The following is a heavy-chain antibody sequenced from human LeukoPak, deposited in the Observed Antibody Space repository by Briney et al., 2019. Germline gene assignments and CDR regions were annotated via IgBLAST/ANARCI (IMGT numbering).Heavy chain of an antibody. V-gene: IGHV1-18*01. CDR1: GYTLTSYG. D-gene: IGHD3-22*01. Sequence: ASVKVSCKASGYTLTSYGISWVRQAPGQGLEWMGWISAYNGNTNYAQKLQGRVTMTTDTSTSTAYMELRSLRSDDTAVYYCARGHYDSSGYYGVYYYYGMDVWGQGTTVTVSS. CDR2: ISAYNGNT. J-gene: IGHJ6*02. CDR3: ARGHYDSSGYYGVYYYYGMDV.